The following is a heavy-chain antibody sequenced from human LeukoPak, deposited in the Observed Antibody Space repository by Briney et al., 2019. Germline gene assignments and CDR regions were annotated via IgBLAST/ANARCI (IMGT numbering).Heavy chain of an antibody. Sequence: PGGSLRLSCAASGFTFSNAWMSWVRQAPGKGLEWVGRIKSKTDGGTTDYAAPVKGRFTISRDDSKNTLYLQMNSLKTEDTAVYYCTTDRLGLRFLEWLSTFDYWGQGTLVTVSS. V-gene: IGHV3-15*01. CDR1: GFTFSNAW. J-gene: IGHJ4*02. CDR2: IKSKTDGGTT. D-gene: IGHD3-3*01. CDR3: TTDRLGLRFLEWLSTFDY.